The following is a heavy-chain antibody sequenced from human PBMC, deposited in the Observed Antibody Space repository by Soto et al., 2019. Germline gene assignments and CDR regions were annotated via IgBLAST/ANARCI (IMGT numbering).Heavy chain of an antibody. V-gene: IGHV1-2*02. CDR1: VYTFTCYF. CDR3: ASSTYYYDSSGYYCGY. J-gene: IGHJ4*02. Sequence: XSVKVSCKASVYTFTCYFMHWVRQAPGQGLEWMGWINPYSGGADYAQSFQGRVTMTRDTSMSTAYMELSSLRSEDTAVYYCASSTYYYDSSGYYCGYWGQGSLVTVSS. D-gene: IGHD3-22*01. CDR2: INPYSGGA.